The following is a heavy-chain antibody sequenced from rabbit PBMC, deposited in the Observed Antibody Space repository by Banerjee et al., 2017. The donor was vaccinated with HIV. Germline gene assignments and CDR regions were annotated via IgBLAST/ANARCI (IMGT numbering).Heavy chain of an antibody. CDR1: GFDLSSYYY. CDR2: IDTGSSGDT. D-gene: IGHD4-1*01. Sequence: QSLEESGGGLVKPEGSLTLTCKASGFDLSSYYYMCWVRQAPGKGLELIACIDTGSSGDTYYARWAKGRFTISKTSSTTVTLQMTSLTAADTATYFCARESGDYSSGWYNLWGQGTLVTVS. V-gene: IGHV1S40*01. J-gene: IGHJ4*01. CDR3: ARESGDYSSGWYNL.